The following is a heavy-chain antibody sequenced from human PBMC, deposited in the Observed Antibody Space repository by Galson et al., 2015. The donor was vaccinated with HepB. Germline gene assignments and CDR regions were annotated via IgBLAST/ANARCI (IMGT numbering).Heavy chain of an antibody. J-gene: IGHJ3*01. CDR2: INPRVGSI. V-gene: IGHV1-46*03. CDR1: GYTFTSYN. Sequence: VKVSCKASGYTFTSYNIHCVRQAPGQGLEWMGVINPRVGSITYAQNFQGRITMTRDTSTGTVYMELSSLTSEDTAVYYCARSASASAFDVWGQGTMVTVSS. CDR3: ARSASASAFDV. D-gene: IGHD1-26*01.